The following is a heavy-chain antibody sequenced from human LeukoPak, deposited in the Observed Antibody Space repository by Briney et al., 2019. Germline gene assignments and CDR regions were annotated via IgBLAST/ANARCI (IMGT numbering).Heavy chain of an antibody. CDR1: GYTFTSYD. V-gene: IGHV1-8*03. CDR3: ARGRYYDILTGYYHAFDI. D-gene: IGHD3-9*01. CDR2: MNPNSGNT. J-gene: IGHJ3*02. Sequence: GASVKVSCKASGYTFTSYDINWVRQATGQGLEWMGWMNPNSGNTGYAQKFQGRVTITRNTSISTAYMELSSLRSEDTAVYYCARGRYYDILTGYYHAFDIWGQGTMVTVSS.